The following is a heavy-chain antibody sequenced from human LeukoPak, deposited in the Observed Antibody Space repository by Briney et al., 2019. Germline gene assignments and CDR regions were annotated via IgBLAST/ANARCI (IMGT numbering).Heavy chain of an antibody. D-gene: IGHD6-19*01. CDR1: GYTFTSYW. CDR2: IYPGDSDT. J-gene: IGHJ3*02. CDR3: ASPYNSGWYGVQGAFDI. Sequence: GESLKISCKGSGYTFTSYWIGWVRQLPGKGLEWMGIIYPGDSDTRCSPAFQGQVTISVDKSISTAYLQWSSLKASDTAMYYCASPYNSGWYGVQGAFDIWGQGTMVTVSS. V-gene: IGHV5-51*01.